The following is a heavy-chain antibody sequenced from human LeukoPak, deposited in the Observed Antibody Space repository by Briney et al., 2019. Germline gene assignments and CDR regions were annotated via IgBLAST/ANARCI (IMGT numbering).Heavy chain of an antibody. V-gene: IGHV4-30-4*01. Sequence: PSQTLSLTCTVSGGSISSGDYYWRWIRQPPGKGLEWIGYIYYSGSTYYNPSLKSRVTISVDTSKNQFSLKLSSVTAADTAVYYCARGAYCGGDCYYAFDIWGQGTMVTVSS. J-gene: IGHJ3*02. CDR2: IYYSGST. CDR1: GGSISSGDYY. CDR3: ARGAYCGGDCYYAFDI. D-gene: IGHD2-21*02.